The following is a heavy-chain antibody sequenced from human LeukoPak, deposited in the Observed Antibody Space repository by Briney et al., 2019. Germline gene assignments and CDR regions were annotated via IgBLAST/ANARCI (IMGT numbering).Heavy chain of an antibody. CDR2: FDPEDGET. CDR1: GYTLTELS. Sequence: ASVKVSCKVSGYTLTELSMHWVRQAPGKGLEWMGGFDPEDGETIYAQKFQGRVTMTRDMSTSTVYMELSSLRSEDTAVYYCARDLRWLDYWGQGTLVTVSS. CDR3: ARDLRWLDY. V-gene: IGHV1-24*01. J-gene: IGHJ4*02. D-gene: IGHD5-12*01.